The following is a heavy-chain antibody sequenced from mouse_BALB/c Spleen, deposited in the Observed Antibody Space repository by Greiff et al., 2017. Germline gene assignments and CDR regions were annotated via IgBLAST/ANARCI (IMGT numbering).Heavy chain of an antibody. D-gene: IGHD2-14*01. J-gene: IGHJ1*01. CDR1: GFTFSSYG. CDR3: ARHYRYDRYFDV. CDR2: ISSGGSYT. V-gene: IGHV5-6*02. Sequence: EVKLVESGGDLVKPGGSLKLSCAASGFTFSSYGMSWVRQTPDKRLEWVATISSGGSYTYYPDSVKGRFTISRDNAKNTLYLQMSSLKSEDTAMYYCARHYRYDRYFDVWGEGTTVTVSS.